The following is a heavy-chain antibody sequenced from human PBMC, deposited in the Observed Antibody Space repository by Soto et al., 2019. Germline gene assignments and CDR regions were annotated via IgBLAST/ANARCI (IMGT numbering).Heavy chain of an antibody. D-gene: IGHD1-26*01. V-gene: IGHV5-10-1*01. CDR1: GYSFTRKG. J-gene: IGHJ5*02. CDR3: ATTFPPSGRSLFSWVDP. CDR2: IDPTDSYT. Sequence: GESLKISGKASGYSFTRKGISWVRQMPGKGLEWMGRIDPTDSYTNYSPSFQGHVTISVDKSSSTAYVQWSSLKASETAMYYCATTFPPSGRSLFSWVDPWGQAPLVTV.